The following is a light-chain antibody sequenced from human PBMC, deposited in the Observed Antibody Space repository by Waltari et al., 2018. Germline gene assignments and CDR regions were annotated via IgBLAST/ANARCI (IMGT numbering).Light chain of an antibody. V-gene: IGKV4-1*01. J-gene: IGKJ2*01. CDR3: QQYYSIPPA. Sequence: DIVMTQSPDSLAVSLGERATINCKSSQSVLYSSNNENYLAWYQQKPGQPPKLLIYWASARTSWVPDRFSGSGSGTDFTLTISSLQAEDVAVYYCQQYYSIPPAFGQGTKLEIQ. CDR1: QSVLYSSNNENY. CDR2: WAS.